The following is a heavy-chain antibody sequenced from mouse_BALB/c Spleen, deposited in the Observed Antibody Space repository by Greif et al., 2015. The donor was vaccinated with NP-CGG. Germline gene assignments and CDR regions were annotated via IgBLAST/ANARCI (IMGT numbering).Heavy chain of an antibody. J-gene: IGHJ4*01. V-gene: IGHV5-12-1*01. CDR2: ISSGGGST. Sequence: EVQGVKSGGGLVKPGGSLKLSCAASGFAFSSYDMSWVRQTPEKRLEWVAYISSGGGSTYYPDTVKGRFTISRDNAKNTLYLQMSSLKSEDTAMYYCARYDGYYYYAMDYWGQGTSVTVSS. CDR1: GFAFSSYD. CDR3: ARYDGYYYYAMDY. D-gene: IGHD2-3*01.